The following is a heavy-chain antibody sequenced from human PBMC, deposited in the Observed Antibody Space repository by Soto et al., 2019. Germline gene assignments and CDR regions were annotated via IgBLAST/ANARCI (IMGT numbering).Heavy chain of an antibody. D-gene: IGHD2-8*01. V-gene: IGHV1-46*01. Sequence: QVQLVQSGAEVKKPGASVKISCKASGYTFTSYYMHWVRQAPGQGLEWMGIINPSGGSTNYAQKLQGRVAMTRDTSTSTVYMEPNSLRSEDTAVYYCARPPYPGCINVVCYPLDYWGQGTLVTVSS. CDR2: INPSGGST. CDR3: ARPPYPGCINVVCYPLDY. CDR1: GYTFTSYY. J-gene: IGHJ4*02.